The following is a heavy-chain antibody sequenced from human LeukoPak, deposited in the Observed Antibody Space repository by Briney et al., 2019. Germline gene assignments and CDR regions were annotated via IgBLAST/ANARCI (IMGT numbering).Heavy chain of an antibody. CDR3: ARHVPGAGYFAS. CDR2: IYPGDSDT. CDR1: GYSFNSNW. D-gene: IGHD6-19*01. V-gene: IGHV5-51*01. J-gene: IGHJ4*02. Sequence: GESLKISCKASGYSFNSNWIAWVRRLPGKGLEWMGIIYPGDSDTRYSPSFQGQVTISADKSLSTAYLQWSSLKASDTVMYYCARHVPGAGYFASWGQGTLVTVSS.